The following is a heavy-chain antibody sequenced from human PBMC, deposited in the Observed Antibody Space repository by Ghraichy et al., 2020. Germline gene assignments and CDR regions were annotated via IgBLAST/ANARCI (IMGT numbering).Heavy chain of an antibody. Sequence: GGSLRLSCAASGFTLSSYKMYWVRQAPGKGLEWVATLSKDGINKYYVASVKGRFTISRDTSKNTLYLQTNGLRLEDSAVYKCAKDYGDNEEYDYWGQGAQVTVS. J-gene: IGHJ4*02. CDR2: LSKDGINK. CDR1: GFTLSSYK. CDR3: AKDYGDNEEYDY. V-gene: IGHV3-30*18. D-gene: IGHD4-23*01.